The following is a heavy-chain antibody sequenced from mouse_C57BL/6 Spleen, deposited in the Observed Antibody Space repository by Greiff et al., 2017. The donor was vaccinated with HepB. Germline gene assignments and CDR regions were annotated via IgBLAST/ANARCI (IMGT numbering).Heavy chain of an antibody. CDR2: IRNKANGYTT. Sequence: EVQVVESGGGLVQPGGSLSLSCAASGFTFTDYYMSWVRQPPGKALEWLGFIRNKANGYTTEYSASVKGRFTISRDNSQSILYLQMNALRAEDSATYSCLGHYEYYAMDYWGQGTSVTVSS. CDR1: GFTFTDYY. D-gene: IGHD2-1*01. V-gene: IGHV7-3*01. CDR3: LGHYEYYAMDY. J-gene: IGHJ4*01.